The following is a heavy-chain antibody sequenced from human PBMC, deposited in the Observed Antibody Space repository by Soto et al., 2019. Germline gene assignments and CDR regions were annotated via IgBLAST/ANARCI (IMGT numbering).Heavy chain of an antibody. V-gene: IGHV4-59*12. CDR1: GGSISSYY. J-gene: IGHJ6*03. CDR2: IYHSGST. Sequence: SETLSLTCTVSGGSISSYYWSWIRQPPGKGLEWIGEIYHSGSTNYNPSLKSRVTISVDTSKNQFSLKLSSVTAADTAVYYCARCVGPHLYYYMDVWGKGTTVTVSS. CDR3: ARCVGPHLYYYMDV. D-gene: IGHD3-3*02.